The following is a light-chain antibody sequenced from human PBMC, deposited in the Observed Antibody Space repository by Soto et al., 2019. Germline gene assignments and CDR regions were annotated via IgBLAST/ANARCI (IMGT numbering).Light chain of an antibody. J-gene: IGLJ1*01. CDR1: SSDVGGYNY. CDR3: SSYAGSNNYV. V-gene: IGLV2-8*01. Sequence: QSALTQPPSASGSPGQSVTISCTGSSSDVGGYNYVSWYRQHPGKAPKLMIYEVTKRPSGVPDRFSGSRSGNTASLTVSGLQAEDEADYYCSSYAGSNNYVFGTGTRSPS. CDR2: EVT.